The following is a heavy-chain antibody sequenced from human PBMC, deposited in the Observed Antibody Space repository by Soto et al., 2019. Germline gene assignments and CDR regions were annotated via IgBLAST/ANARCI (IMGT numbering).Heavy chain of an antibody. J-gene: IGHJ4*02. V-gene: IGHV3-30-3*01. CDR2: ISYDGSNK. Sequence: GGSLRLSCAASGFTFSSYAMHWVRQAPGKGLEWVAVISYDGSNKYYADSVKGRFTISRDNSKNTLYLQMNSLRAEDTAVYYCARDIYGYCSSTSCDNYYFDYWGQGTLVTVSS. CDR3: ARDIYGYCSSTSCDNYYFDY. CDR1: GFTFSSYA. D-gene: IGHD2-2*02.